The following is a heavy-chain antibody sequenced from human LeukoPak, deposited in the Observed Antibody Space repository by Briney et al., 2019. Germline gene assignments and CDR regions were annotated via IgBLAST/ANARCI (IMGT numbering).Heavy chain of an antibody. V-gene: IGHV1-69*01. Sequence: SVKVSCKASGGTFSSYAISWVRQAPGQGLEWMGGIIPIFGTANYAQKFQGRVTITADESTSTAYMELSSLRSEDTAVYYCARDPSLQGEDAFDIWGQGTMVTVSS. CDR1: GGTFSSYA. CDR3: ARDPSLQGEDAFDI. J-gene: IGHJ3*02. CDR2: IIPIFGTA. D-gene: IGHD4-11*01.